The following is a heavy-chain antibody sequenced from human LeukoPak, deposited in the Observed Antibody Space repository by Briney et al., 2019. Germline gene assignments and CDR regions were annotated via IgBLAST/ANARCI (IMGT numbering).Heavy chain of an antibody. D-gene: IGHD3-10*01. CDR1: GSTFSSYA. Sequence: GGSLRLSCAASGSTFSSYAVHWVRQAPGKGLEWVAVISYDGSNKYYADSVKGRFTTSRDNSKNTLYLQMNSLRAEDTAVYYCARDPYGSGFQDYWGQGTLVTVSS. CDR2: ISYDGSNK. V-gene: IGHV3-30*04. J-gene: IGHJ4*02. CDR3: ARDPYGSGFQDY.